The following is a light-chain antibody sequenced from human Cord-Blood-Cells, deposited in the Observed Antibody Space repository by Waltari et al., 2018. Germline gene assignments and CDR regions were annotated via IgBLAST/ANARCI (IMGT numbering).Light chain of an antibody. CDR3: SSYTSSSTLYYV. CDR1: SSDVGGYNY. CDR2: DAS. V-gene: IGLV2-14*01. J-gene: IGLJ1*01. Sequence: QSALTQPASVSGSPGQSITISCTGTSSDVGGYNYVSWYQQHPGKAPKLMIYDASNRPSGVSNRFSGSKSCNTASLTISGLQAEDEADYYCSSYTSSSTLYYVFGTGTKVTVL.